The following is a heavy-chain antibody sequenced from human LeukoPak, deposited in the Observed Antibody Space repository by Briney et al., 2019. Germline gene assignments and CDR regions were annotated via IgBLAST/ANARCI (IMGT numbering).Heavy chain of an antibody. CDR3: ARAGEYYYDSSGYPIADAFDI. CDR1: GYTFTGYY. D-gene: IGHD3-22*01. CDR2: ISPNSGGT. V-gene: IGHV1-2*02. J-gene: IGHJ3*02. Sequence: GASVKVSCKASGYTFTGYYMHWVRQAPGQGLEWMGWISPNSGGTNYAQKFQGRVTMTRDTSISTAYMELSRLRSDDTAVYYCARAGEYYYDSSGYPIADAFDIWGQGTMVTVSS.